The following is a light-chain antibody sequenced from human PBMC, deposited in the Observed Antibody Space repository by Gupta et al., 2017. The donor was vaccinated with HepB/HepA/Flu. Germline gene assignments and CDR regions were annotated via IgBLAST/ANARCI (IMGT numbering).Light chain of an antibody. V-gene: IGKV2D-24*01. Sequence: VMTQTPLSSPVTLGQPASISCRSSQHLLNSDGNTYLSWLQERPGQPPRLLISKVSNRVSGVPDRFSGSGAGTDFTLRISSVEAEDVGVYYCEQTKQFPWTLGQGTKVEIK. CDR2: KVS. CDR1: QHLLNSDGNTY. CDR3: EQTKQFPWT. J-gene: IGKJ1*01.